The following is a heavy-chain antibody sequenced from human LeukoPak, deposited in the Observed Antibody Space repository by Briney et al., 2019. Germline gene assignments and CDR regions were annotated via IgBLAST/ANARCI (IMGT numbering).Heavy chain of an antibody. CDR2: ISSSSSYI. CDR1: GFTFSSYS. J-gene: IGHJ4*02. Sequence: GGSLRLSCAASGFTFSSYSMNWVRQAPGKGLEWVSSISSSSSYIYYADSVNGRFTISRDNAKNSLYLQMNSLRAEDTAVYYCARRSSGDDYWGQGTLVTVSS. CDR3: ARRSSGDDY. D-gene: IGHD6-19*01. V-gene: IGHV3-21*01.